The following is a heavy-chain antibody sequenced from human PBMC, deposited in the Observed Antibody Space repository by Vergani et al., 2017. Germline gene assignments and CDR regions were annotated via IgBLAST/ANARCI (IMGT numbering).Heavy chain of an antibody. CDR2: ISWNSGSI. V-gene: IGHV3-9*01. D-gene: IGHD4-23*01. CDR3: AKDSDGGNSGGDY. J-gene: IGHJ4*02. Sequence: EVQLVESGGGLVQPGSSLRLSCAASGFTFDDYAMHWVRQAPGKGLEWVSGISWNSGSIGYAESVKGRFTISRDNAKNALYLQMHSLRVEDTAVYYCAKDSDGGNSGGDYWGQGTLVTVSS. CDR1: GFTFDDYA.